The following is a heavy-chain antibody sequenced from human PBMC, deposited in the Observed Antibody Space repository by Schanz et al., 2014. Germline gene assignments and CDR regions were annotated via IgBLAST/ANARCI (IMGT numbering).Heavy chain of an antibody. CDR3: ARDPNGDYVGGFDI. CDR2: TSTDGTKT. V-gene: IGHV3-30*04. Sequence: QVQLVESGGGVVQPGTSLRLSCAASGFTFRGHAMHWVRQAPGQGLEKVAVTSTDGTKTYYAASVRGRFTISRDNSKNTVYLQMDTLRPEDTALYYCARDPNGDYVGGFDIRGQGTMVTVSS. J-gene: IGHJ3*02. D-gene: IGHD4-17*01. CDR1: GFTFRGHA.